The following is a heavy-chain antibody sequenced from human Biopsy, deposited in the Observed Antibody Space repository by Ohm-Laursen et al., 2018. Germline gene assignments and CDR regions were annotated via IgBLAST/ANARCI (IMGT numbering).Heavy chain of an antibody. Sequence: SVKVSCKASGGTFINYAISWVRQAPGQGLKWMGGIIPMFGTANYAQMFQGRVTISADESTSTSYMELSSLTTEDTAIYYCARVPAYPSIGGYYGLDPWGQGTTVIVSS. V-gene: IGHV1-69*13. CDR3: ARVPAYPSIGGYYGLDP. D-gene: IGHD3-3*01. J-gene: IGHJ6*02. CDR1: GGTFINYA. CDR2: IIPMFGTA.